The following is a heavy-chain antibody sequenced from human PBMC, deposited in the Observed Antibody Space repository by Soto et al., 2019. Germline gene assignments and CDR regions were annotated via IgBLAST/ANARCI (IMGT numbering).Heavy chain of an antibody. CDR1: GGTFSSYA. D-gene: IGHD3-9*01. CDR3: ARDTDNNILTGSQWFDP. V-gene: IGHV1-69*01. J-gene: IGHJ5*02. CDR2: IIPIFGTA. Sequence: QVQLVQSGSEVKKPGSAVKVSCKASGGTFSSYAISWVRQAPGQGLEWMGGIIPIFGTANYAQKFQGRVTITADESTSTAYMELRSLRSEDTAVYYCARDTDNNILTGSQWFDPWGQGTLVTVSS.